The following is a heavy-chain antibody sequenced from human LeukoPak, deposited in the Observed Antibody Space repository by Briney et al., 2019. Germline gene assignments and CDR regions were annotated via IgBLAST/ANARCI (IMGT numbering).Heavy chain of an antibody. CDR2: ISNDGSNK. J-gene: IGHJ4*02. V-gene: IGHV3-30*03. CDR1: GFTFSSHG. D-gene: IGHD1-26*01. Sequence: GGSLRLSCVASGFTFSSHGMHWVRQAPGKGLEWVAVISNDGSNKYYADSVKGRFTISRDNSKNTLYLQMNSLRAEDTAVYYCARRWELLGRGYYFDYWGQGTLVTVSS. CDR3: ARRWELLGRGYYFDY.